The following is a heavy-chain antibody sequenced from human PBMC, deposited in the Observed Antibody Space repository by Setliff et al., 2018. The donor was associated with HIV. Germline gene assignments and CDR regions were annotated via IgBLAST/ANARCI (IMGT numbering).Heavy chain of an antibody. CDR1: GYTFTGYY. D-gene: IGHD6-19*01. V-gene: IGHV1-2*02. Sequence: ASVKVSCKASGYTFTGYYMHWVRQAPGQGLEWMGWINPNSGGTNYAQKFQGRVTMTRDASISTAYMELSSLRSEDTAVYYCARTEVAGTNYYYYMDVWGKGTTVTVSS. J-gene: IGHJ6*03. CDR2: INPNSGGT. CDR3: ARTEVAGTNYYYYMDV.